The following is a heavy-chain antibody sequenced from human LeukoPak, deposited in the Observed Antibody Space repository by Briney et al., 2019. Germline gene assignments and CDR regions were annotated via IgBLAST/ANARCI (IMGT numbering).Heavy chain of an antibody. V-gene: IGHV3-30*18. J-gene: IGHJ4*02. CDR3: AKDERDY. CDR2: ISYDGSNK. CDR1: GLIVTDNY. Sequence: GGSLRLSCAASGLIVTDNYMSWVRQAPGKGLEWVAVISYDGSNKYYADSVKGRFTISRDNSKNTLYLQMNSLRAEDTAVYYCAKDERDYWGQGTLVTVSS.